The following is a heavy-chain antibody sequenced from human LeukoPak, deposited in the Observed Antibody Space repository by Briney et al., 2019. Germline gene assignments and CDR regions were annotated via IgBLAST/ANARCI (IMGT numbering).Heavy chain of an antibody. Sequence: GGSLTLSCAASGLTFSSYAMTWVRQAPGEGLEWVSAISGSGGSTYYADSVKGRFTISRDNSKNTLYLQMSSRRAEDTAVYYCAKQAGGSGSYYYYWGQGTLVTVSS. D-gene: IGHD3-10*01. CDR2: ISGSGGST. CDR1: GLTFSSYA. CDR3: AKQAGGSGSYYYY. J-gene: IGHJ4*02. V-gene: IGHV3-23*01.